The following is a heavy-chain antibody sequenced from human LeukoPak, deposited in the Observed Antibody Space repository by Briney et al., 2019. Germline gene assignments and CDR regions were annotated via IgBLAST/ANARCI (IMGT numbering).Heavy chain of an antibody. CDR3: ARAPLLGRFDY. Sequence: SETLPLTCAVYGGSFSGYYWSWIRQPPGKGLEWIGEINHSGSTNYNPSLKSRVTISVDTSKNQFSLKLSSVTAADTAVYYCARAPLLGRFDYWGQGTLVTVSS. CDR1: GGSFSGYY. CDR2: INHSGST. V-gene: IGHV4-34*01. D-gene: IGHD2-21*01. J-gene: IGHJ4*02.